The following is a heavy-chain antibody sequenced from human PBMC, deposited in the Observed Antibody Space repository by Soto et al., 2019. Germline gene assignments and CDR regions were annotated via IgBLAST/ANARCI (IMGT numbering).Heavy chain of an antibody. J-gene: IGHJ4*02. CDR3: AGRSGGTPDS. Sequence: QVQLQESGPGLVKPSETLSLTGTVSGGSISSYYWTWVRQPPGKGLEWIGYIYYSGSTNYNPSSTSRPSTPVVPSTHPFSLWMGSVPAAATSVSVCAGRSGGTPDSWGQGTLVTDSS. CDR2: IYYSGST. D-gene: IGHD2-15*01. CDR1: GGSISSYY. V-gene: IGHV4-59*08.